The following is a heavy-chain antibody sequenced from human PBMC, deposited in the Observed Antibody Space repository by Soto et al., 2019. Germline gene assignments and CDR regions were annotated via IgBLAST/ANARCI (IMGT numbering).Heavy chain of an antibody. V-gene: IGHV4-30-2*01. CDR1: GGSISSGGYS. Sequence: PSETLSLTCAVSGGSISSGGYSWSWIRQPPGKGLEWIGYIYHSGSTYYNPSLKSRVTISVDRSKNQFSLKLSSVTAADTAVYYCASGPTTVTREGVYYYYYGMDVWGHGTTVTV. J-gene: IGHJ6*02. D-gene: IGHD4-17*01. CDR2: IYHSGST. CDR3: ASGPTTVTREGVYYYYYGMDV.